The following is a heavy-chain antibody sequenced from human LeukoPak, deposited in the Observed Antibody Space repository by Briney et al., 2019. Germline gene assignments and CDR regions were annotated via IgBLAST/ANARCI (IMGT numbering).Heavy chain of an antibody. CDR2: ISGNNDNP. CDR3: ARDGTSTDDY. D-gene: IGHD2-2*01. V-gene: IGHV1-18*01. Sequence: ASVRLSCKASGYTFSNFGINWVRQAPGQGLEWMGWISGNNDNPNYGQKFQGRFTVTTDSSTNTAYIELTNLRFDDTAVYYWARDGTSTDDYWGQGTLVTVSS. CDR1: GYTFSNFG. J-gene: IGHJ4*02.